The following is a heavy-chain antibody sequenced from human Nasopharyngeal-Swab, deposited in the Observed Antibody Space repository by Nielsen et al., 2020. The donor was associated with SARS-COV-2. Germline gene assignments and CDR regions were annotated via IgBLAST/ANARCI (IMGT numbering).Heavy chain of an antibody. CDR2: ISAYNGNT. D-gene: IGHD1-26*01. CDR1: GYTFTSYG. J-gene: IGHJ6*02. Sequence: ASVKVSCKASGYTFTSYGISWVRQAPGQGLEWMGWISAYNGNTKYAQKLQGRVTMTTDTSTSTAYMELSSLRSDDTAVYYCARWSGIGDYYYGMDVWGQGTTVTVSS. CDR3: ARWSGIGDYYYGMDV. V-gene: IGHV1-18*01.